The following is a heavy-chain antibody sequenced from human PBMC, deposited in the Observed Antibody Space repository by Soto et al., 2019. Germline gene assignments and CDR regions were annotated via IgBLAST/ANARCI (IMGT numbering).Heavy chain of an antibody. CDR2: ISSSGSTI. J-gene: IGHJ6*02. CDR1: GFTFSDYY. V-gene: IGHV3-11*01. Sequence: QVQLVESGGGLVKPGGSLRLSCAASGFTFSDYYMSWIRQAPGKGLEWVSYISSSGSTIYYADSVKGRFTISRDNAKNSLYLQMNSLRAEDTAVYYCARFGGPGYSSGWYWTAFPMNYYYYGMDVWGQGTTVTVSS. CDR3: ARFGGPGYSSGWYWTAFPMNYYYYGMDV. D-gene: IGHD6-19*01.